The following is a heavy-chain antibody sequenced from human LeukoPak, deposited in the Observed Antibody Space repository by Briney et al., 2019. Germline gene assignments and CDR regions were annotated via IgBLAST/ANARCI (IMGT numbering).Heavy chain of an antibody. CDR1: GYIFTGYY. J-gene: IGHJ4*02. D-gene: IGHD3-22*01. V-gene: IGHV1-2*02. CDR3: ARATYYYDSSGL. Sequence: ASVKVSCKASGYIFTGYYIHWVRQAPGQGLEWMGWINPNSGVTRYAQKFQGRVTTTRDTSINTAYMELSRLRSDDTAVYYCARATYYYDSSGLWGQGTLVTVSS. CDR2: INPNSGVT.